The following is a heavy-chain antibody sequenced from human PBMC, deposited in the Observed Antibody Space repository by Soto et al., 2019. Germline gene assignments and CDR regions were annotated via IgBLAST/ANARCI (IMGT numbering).Heavy chain of an antibody. CDR3: AKASLEWLLRYVYMNV. CDR2: ISGSGGST. CDR1: GFTFSSYG. D-gene: IGHD3-3*01. Sequence: EVQLLESGGGLVQPGGSLRLSCAASGFTFSSYGMTWVRQAPGKGLEWVSGISGSGGSTYYAESVKGRFTVSRDNSKNTLYLQMNSLRAEDTAIYFCAKASLEWLLRYVYMNVWGKGTTVTVSS. V-gene: IGHV3-23*01. J-gene: IGHJ6*03.